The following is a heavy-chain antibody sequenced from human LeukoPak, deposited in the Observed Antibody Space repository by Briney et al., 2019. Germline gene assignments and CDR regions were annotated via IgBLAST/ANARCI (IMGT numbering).Heavy chain of an antibody. CDR1: GDSVSSNNAA. J-gene: IGHJ4*02. CDR2: TYYRSRWCN. V-gene: IGHV6-1*01. D-gene: IGHD1-1*01. CDR3: AKLGGNFVDF. Sequence: SQTLSLTCAISGDSVSSNNAAWNWIRQSPSRGLEWLGRTYYRSRWCNDYAVSVKGRITISPDTSRNQFSLHLNSVTPEDTAVYYCAKLGGNFVDFWGQGTLVTVSS.